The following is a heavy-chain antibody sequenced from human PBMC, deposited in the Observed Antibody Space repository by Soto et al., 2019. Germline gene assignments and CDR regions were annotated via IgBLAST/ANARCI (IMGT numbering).Heavy chain of an antibody. CDR1: GYTFTRYG. CDR3: AKNGQPPYYYYGLDV. Sequence: QGQLVQSGAEVKMPGASVKVSCKASGYTFTRYGISWVRQAPGQGLEWMGWNSGYNGDANYAQRFQGRVSMTIDTSTTTAYMELRTLTPDDTAVYYCAKNGQPPYYYYGLDVWGQGTTVTVSS. D-gene: IGHD2-8*01. CDR2: NSGYNGDA. J-gene: IGHJ6*02. V-gene: IGHV1-18*01.